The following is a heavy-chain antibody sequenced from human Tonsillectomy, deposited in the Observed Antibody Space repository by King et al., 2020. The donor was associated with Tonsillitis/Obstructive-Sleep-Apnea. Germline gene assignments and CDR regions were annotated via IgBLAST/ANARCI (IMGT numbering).Heavy chain of an antibody. Sequence: QLQESGPGLLKPSETLSLTCSVSGGSISSYYWSWIRQPPGKGLEWIGYIYYSGSTNYNPSLKSRVTISVDTAKNQFSLKLSSVTAADTAVYYCARTPYDARGGYNFDYWGQGTLVTVSS. V-gene: IGHV4-59*08. CDR1: GGSISSYY. CDR3: ARTPYDARGGYNFDY. D-gene: IGHD3-16*01. J-gene: IGHJ4*02. CDR2: IYYSGST.